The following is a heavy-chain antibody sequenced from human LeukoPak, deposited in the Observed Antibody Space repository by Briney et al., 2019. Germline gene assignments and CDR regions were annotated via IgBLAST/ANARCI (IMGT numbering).Heavy chain of an antibody. D-gene: IGHD3-9*01. V-gene: IGHV4-59*01. J-gene: IGHJ5*02. CDR3: ATLTGYSSESWFDP. CDR1: GGSISSYY. Sequence: SETLSLTYTVSGGSISSYYWSWIRQPPGKGLEWIGYIYYTGSTNYNPSLKSRVTISVDTSKNQFSLKLSSVTAADTAVYYCATLTGYSSESWFDPWGQGILVTVSS. CDR2: IYYTGST.